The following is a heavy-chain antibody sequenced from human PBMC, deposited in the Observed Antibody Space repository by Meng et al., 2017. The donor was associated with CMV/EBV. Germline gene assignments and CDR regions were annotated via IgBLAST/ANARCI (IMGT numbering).Heavy chain of an antibody. CDR1: GGSISSGDYY. CDR3: ARVTSRVAGAFDY. V-gene: IGHV4-30-4*08. CDR2: IYYSGST. D-gene: IGHD1-14*01. J-gene: IGHJ4*02. Sequence: QVRLQESGPGVVKPSQTLSLTCTVSGGSISSGDYYWSWIRHPPGKSLQWIGYIYYSGSTYYHPSLKSRVTISVDTSKNQFSLKLSSVTAADTAVYYCARVTSRVAGAFDYWGQGTLVTVSS.